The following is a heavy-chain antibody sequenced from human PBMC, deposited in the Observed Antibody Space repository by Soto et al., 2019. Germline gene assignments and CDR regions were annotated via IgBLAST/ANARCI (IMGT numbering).Heavy chain of an antibody. CDR1: GGSISSGGYY. CDR2: IYYSGST. CDR3: ARDRSANNGAILTGYLSYGMDV. J-gene: IGHJ6*02. D-gene: IGHD3-9*01. Sequence: QVQLQESGPGLVKPSQTLSLTCTVSGGSISSGGYYWSWIRQHPGKGLEWIGYIYYSGSTYYNPSLKSRVTISVDTSKNQFSLKLSSVTAADTAVYYCARDRSANNGAILTGYLSYGMDVWGQGTTVTVSS. V-gene: IGHV4-31*03.